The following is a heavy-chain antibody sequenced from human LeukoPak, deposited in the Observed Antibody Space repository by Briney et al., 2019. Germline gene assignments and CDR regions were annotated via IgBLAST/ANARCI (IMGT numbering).Heavy chain of an antibody. D-gene: IGHD2-2*02. V-gene: IGHV3-30-3*01. CDR1: GFTFSSYA. CDR3: ARGLVPNRSHCSSTSCYTRYYYYYYMDV. J-gene: IGHJ6*03. CDR2: ISYDGSNK. Sequence: GGSLRLSCAASGFTFSSYAMHWVRQAPGKGLEWVAVISYDGSNKYYADSVKGRFTISRDNSKNTLYLQMNSLRAEDTAVYYCARGLVPNRSHCSSTSCYTRYYYYYYMDVWGKGTTVTVSS.